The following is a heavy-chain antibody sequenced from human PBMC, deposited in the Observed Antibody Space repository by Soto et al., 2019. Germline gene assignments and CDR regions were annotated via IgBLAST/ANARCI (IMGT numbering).Heavy chain of an antibody. CDR1: GFSLITIGLG. CDR3: ACFTEPNDYDSSGYYYGAFDI. D-gene: IGHD3-22*01. CDR2: IYWNDDK. J-gene: IGHJ3*02. V-gene: IGHV2-5*01. Sequence: SGPTLVNPTQTLTLTCTFSGFSLITIGLGVGWIRQPPGKALEWLSLIYWNDDKRYSPSLKSRLTITKDTSKNQVVLTMTNMDPVDTATYYCACFTEPNDYDSSGYYYGAFDIWGQGTMVTVSS.